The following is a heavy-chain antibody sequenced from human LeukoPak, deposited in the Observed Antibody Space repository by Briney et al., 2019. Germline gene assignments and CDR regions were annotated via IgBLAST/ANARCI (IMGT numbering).Heavy chain of an antibody. CDR3: ARLQPYTRSWGRGSAYLDY. CDR1: GDSISSSSYY. V-gene: IGHV4-39*01. CDR2: IHSSGST. Sequence: PSETLSLTCIVSGDSISSSSYYWGWIRQPPGRGLEWLGDIHSSGSTHYNASLKSRVTISVDTSKNQFSLRLSSVTASDTAVYYCARLQPYTRSWGRGSAYLDYWGQGTLVSVSS. J-gene: IGHJ4*02. D-gene: IGHD6-13*01.